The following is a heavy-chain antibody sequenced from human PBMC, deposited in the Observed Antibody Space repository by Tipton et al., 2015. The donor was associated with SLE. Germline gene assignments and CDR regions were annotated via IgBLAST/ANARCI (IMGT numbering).Heavy chain of an antibody. CDR1: GGSISSYY. CDR3: ARGGGYSSPPAI. J-gene: IGHJ3*02. D-gene: IGHD6-13*01. V-gene: IGHV4-59*01. CDR2: IYYSGST. Sequence: TLSLTCTVSGGSISSYYWTWIRQPPGKGLEWIGYIYYSGSTSYNPSLKSRVTISVDTSKNQFSLKLSSVTAADTAVYFCARGGGYSSPPAIWGQGTMVTVSS.